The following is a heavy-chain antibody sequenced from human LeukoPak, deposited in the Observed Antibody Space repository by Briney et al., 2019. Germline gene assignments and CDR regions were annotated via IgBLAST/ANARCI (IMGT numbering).Heavy chain of an antibody. V-gene: IGHV1-3*01. D-gene: IGHD3-3*01. J-gene: IGHJ4*02. CDR2: INAGNDYT. Sequence: GASVKVSCKASGYTFTGYGMHWVRQAPGQRLEWMAWINAGNDYTRYSQKFQGRVTMTRDTSTSTVYMELSSLRSEDTAVYYCARPNSDFWSGYHYFDYWGQGTLVTVSS. CDR1: GYTFTGYG. CDR3: ARPNSDFWSGYHYFDY.